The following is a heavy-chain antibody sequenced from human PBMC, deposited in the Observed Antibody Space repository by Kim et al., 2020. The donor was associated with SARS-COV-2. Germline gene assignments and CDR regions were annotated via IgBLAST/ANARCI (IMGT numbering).Heavy chain of an antibody. V-gene: IGHV3-66*01. CDR1: GFTVSSNY. Sequence: GGSLRLSCAASGFTVSSNYMSWVRQAPGKGLEWVSVIYSGGSTYYADSVKGRFTISRDNSKNTLYLQMNSLRAEDTAVYYCARDLMYYYDSSGYYSRQVWGQGTLVTVSS. CDR2: IYSGGST. J-gene: IGHJ4*02. CDR3: ARDLMYYYDSSGYYSRQV. D-gene: IGHD3-22*01.